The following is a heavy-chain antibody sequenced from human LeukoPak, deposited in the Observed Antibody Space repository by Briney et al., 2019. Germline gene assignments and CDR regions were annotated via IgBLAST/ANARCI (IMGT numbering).Heavy chain of an antibody. CDR3: ARGLAARPWNWFDP. J-gene: IGHJ5*02. D-gene: IGHD6-6*01. V-gene: IGHV1-2*02. CDR2: INPNSGGT. Sequence: ASVKVSCKASGYTFTSYYMHWVRQAPGQGLEWMGWINPNSGGTNYAQKFQGRVTMTRDTSISTAYMELSRLRSDDTAVYYCARGLAARPWNWFDPWGQGTLVTVSS. CDR1: GYTFTSYY.